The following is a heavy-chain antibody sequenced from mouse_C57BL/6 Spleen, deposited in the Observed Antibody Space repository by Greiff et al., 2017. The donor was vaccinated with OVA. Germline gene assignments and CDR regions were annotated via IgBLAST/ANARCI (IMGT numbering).Heavy chain of an antibody. CDR3: TRPYGSSLGFAY. V-gene: IGHV5-9-1*02. J-gene: IGHJ3*01. CDR1: GFTFSSYA. Sequence: EVQLMESGEGLVKPGGSLKLSCAASGFTFSSYAMSWVRQTPEKRLEWVAYISSGGDYTYYADTVKGRFTFSRDNARNTLYLQMSSLKSEDTAMYYCTRPYGSSLGFAYWGRGTLVTVSA. D-gene: IGHD1-1*01. CDR2: ISSGGDYT.